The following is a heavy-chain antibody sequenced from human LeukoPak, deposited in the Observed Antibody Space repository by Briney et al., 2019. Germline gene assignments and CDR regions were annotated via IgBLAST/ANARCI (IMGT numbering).Heavy chain of an antibody. V-gene: IGHV4-59*12. CDR2: IHDTGST. CDR3: ARGRRYYDISRTHFDY. J-gene: IGHJ4*02. D-gene: IGHD3-9*01. Sequence: SETLSLTCTVSGGSMNNYYWIWIRQPPGRGLEWIGYIHDTGSTNHILSLKSRVTISLDTSKNQFSLKLSSVTAADTAVYYCARGRRYYDISRTHFDYWGQGTLVTVSS. CDR1: GGSMNNYY.